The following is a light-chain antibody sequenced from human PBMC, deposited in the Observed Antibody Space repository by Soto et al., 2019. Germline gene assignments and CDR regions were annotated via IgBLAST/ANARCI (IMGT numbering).Light chain of an antibody. CDR1: NIGSNS. CDR2: YDN. V-gene: IGLV3-21*04. J-gene: IGLJ1*01. Sequence: SYELTQPPSVSVAPGKTAMFTCGEDNIGSNSVHWYQQKPGQAPVLVIYYDNDRPSGIPERFSGSKSGNTATLTISRVEAGDEADYYCQVWDSSDHSGVFGTGTKLTVL. CDR3: QVWDSSDHSGV.